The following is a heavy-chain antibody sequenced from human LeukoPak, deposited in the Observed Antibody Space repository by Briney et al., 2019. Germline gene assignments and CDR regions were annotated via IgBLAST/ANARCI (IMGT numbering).Heavy chain of an antibody. D-gene: IGHD3-22*01. J-gene: IGHJ4*02. V-gene: IGHV4-31*03. CDR2: IYYSGST. CDR1: GGSISSGGYY. CDR3: ARPRRSGYHINYFDY. Sequence: SQTLSLTCTVSGGSISSGGYYWSWIRQHPGKGLEWIGYIYYSGSTYYNPSLKSRVTISVDTSKNQFSLKLSSVTAADTAVYYCARPRRSGYHINYFDYWGQGTLVTVSS.